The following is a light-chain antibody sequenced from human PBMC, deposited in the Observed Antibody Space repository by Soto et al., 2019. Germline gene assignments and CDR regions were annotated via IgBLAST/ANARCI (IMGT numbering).Light chain of an antibody. CDR1: SSDVGGYNY. J-gene: IGLJ1*01. V-gene: IGLV2-14*01. Sequence: QAVLTQPASVSGSPGQSTTISCPGTSSDVGGYNYVSWYQQHAGKAPKLMIYEVSNRPSGVSNRLSGSKSGNTASLTISGLQAEDEADYYCSSYTSSSTYVFGTGTKVTVL. CDR3: SSYTSSSTYV. CDR2: EVS.